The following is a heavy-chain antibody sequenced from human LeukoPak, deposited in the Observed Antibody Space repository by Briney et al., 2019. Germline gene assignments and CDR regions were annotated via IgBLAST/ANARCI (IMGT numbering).Heavy chain of an antibody. CDR1: GGTFSSYA. CDR3: ARDLFSYCSSTSCYTYYYYYYMDV. CDR2: IIPIFDTA. V-gene: IGHV1-69*13. D-gene: IGHD2-2*02. J-gene: IGHJ6*03. Sequence: SVKVSCKASGGTFSSYAISWVRQAPGQGLEWMGGIIPIFDTANYAQKFQGRVTITADESTSTAYMELSSLRSEDTAVYYCARDLFSYCSSTSCYTYYYYYYMDVWGKGTTVTASS.